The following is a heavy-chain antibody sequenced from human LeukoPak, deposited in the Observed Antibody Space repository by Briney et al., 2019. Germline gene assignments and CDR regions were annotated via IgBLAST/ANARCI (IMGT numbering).Heavy chain of an antibody. CDR1: GGSISSSNYY. CDR3: ATYRGRTIFGVVTLDGFDI. V-gene: IGHV4-39*01. J-gene: IGHJ3*02. D-gene: IGHD3-3*01. CDR2: IYYSGRT. Sequence: SETLSLTCTVSGGSISSSNYYWGWIRQPPGKGLEWIGSIYYSGRTYYNPSLKSRVTISVDTSKNQFSLKLSSVTGADTAVYYCATYRGRTIFGVVTLDGFDIWGQGTMVTVSS.